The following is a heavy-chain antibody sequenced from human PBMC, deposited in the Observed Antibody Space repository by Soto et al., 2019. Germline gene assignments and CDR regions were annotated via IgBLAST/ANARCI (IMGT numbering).Heavy chain of an antibody. J-gene: IGHJ4*02. V-gene: IGHV1-69*12. D-gene: IGHD2-15*01. CDR2: IIPIFGTA. Sequence: QVQLVQSGAEVKKPGSSVKVSCKASGGTFSSYAISWVRQAPGQGLEWMGGIIPIFGTANYAQKLQGRVTITADESTITAYMELSSLRSEDTAVYYCARESRYCSGGSCYFLPGIDYWGQGTLVTVSS. CDR1: GGTFSSYA. CDR3: ARESRYCSGGSCYFLPGIDY.